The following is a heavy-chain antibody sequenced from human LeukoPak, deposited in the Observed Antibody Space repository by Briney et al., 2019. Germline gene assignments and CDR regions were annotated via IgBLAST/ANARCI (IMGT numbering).Heavy chain of an antibody. CDR2: ISGSGGST. Sequence: GGSLRLSCAASGFTFSSYAMSWVRQAPGKGLEWVSAISGSGGSTYYADSVKGRFTISRDNSKNTLYLQMNSLRAEDTAVYYCAKVVGWYVGTYYFDYWGQGTLVTVSS. CDR3: AKVVGWYVGTYYFDY. CDR1: GFTFSSYA. D-gene: IGHD6-19*01. J-gene: IGHJ4*02. V-gene: IGHV3-23*01.